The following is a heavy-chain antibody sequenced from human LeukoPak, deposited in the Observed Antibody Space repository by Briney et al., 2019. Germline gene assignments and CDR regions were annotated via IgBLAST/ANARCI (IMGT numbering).Heavy chain of an antibody. J-gene: IGHJ5*02. Sequence: GGSLRLSCAASGFTVSSNYMSWVRQAPGKGLEWVSVIYSGGSTYYADSVKGRSTISRDNSKNTLYLQMNSLRAEDTAVYYCARDHRYCSGGSCYGFDPWGQGTLVTVSS. CDR1: GFTVSSNY. D-gene: IGHD2-15*01. CDR3: ARDHRYCSGGSCYGFDP. CDR2: IYSGGST. V-gene: IGHV3-53*01.